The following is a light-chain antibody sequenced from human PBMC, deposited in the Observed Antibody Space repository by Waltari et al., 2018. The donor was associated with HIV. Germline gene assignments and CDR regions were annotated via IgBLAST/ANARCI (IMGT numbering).Light chain of an antibody. CDR2: AAS. CDR3: QQYSNYPLS. CDR1: QGINSW. Sequence: DIEMTQSPSSLSASVGDRVTITCRASQGINSWLAWYQQKPEKAPKSLIYAASDLQSGVPSRFSGSGSGTNFTRTISSLQPEDFATYYCQQYSNYPLSFGGGTTVEIK. J-gene: IGKJ4*01. V-gene: IGKV1D-16*01.